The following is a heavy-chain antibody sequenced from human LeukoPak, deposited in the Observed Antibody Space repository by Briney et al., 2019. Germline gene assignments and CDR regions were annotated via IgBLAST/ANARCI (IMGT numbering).Heavy chain of an antibody. Sequence: GGSLRLSCAASGFTFSSYSMNWVRQAPGKRLEWVSSISSSSSYIYYADSVKGRFTISRDNAKNSLYLQMNSLRAEDTAVYYRARHYDILTGYYGYFDYWGQGTLVTVSS. J-gene: IGHJ4*02. CDR2: ISSSSSYI. CDR1: GFTFSSYS. V-gene: IGHV3-21*01. CDR3: ARHYDILTGYYGYFDY. D-gene: IGHD3-9*01.